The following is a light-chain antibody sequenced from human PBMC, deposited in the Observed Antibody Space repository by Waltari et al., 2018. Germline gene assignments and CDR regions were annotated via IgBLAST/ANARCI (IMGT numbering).Light chain of an antibody. V-gene: IGKV1-39*01. CDR3: QQSYTTAFT. CDR2: VAS. Sequence: LQVTPSPYSLSASVGDRVTLTRRASHSISRSLNWYQQIPGKAPKLLIYVASTLRSGVPSRFSGSGSGTDFSLTISSLQPEDFATYYCQQSYTTAFTFGGGTKVEIK. CDR1: HSISRS. J-gene: IGKJ4*02.